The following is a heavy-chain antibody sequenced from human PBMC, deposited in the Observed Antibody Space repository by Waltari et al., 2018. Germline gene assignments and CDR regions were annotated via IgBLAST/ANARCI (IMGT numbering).Heavy chain of an antibody. D-gene: IGHD6-19*01. Sequence: QVQLVESGGGVVQPGRSLRLSCAASGFTFRSYAMHWVRQAPGKGLEWVAVISYDGSNKYYADSVKGRFTISRDNSKNTLYLQMNSLRAEDTAVYYCARSPGYIAVAGTFDYWGQGTLVTVSS. CDR1: GFTFRSYA. J-gene: IGHJ4*02. V-gene: IGHV3-30-3*01. CDR2: ISYDGSNK. CDR3: ARSPGYIAVAGTFDY.